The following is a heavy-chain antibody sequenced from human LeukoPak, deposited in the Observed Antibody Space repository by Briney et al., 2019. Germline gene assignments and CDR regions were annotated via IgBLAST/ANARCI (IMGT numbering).Heavy chain of an antibody. CDR3: ARVKRDTEMATTADAFDI. V-gene: IGHV3-53*01. CDR2: IYSGGST. J-gene: IGHJ3*02. Sequence: PGGSLRLSCAASGFTVSSNYMSWVRQAPGKGLEWVSVIYSGGSTYYADSVKGRFTISRDNAKNSLYLQMNSLRAEDTAVYYCARVKRDTEMATTADAFDIWGQGTMVTVSS. D-gene: IGHD5-24*01. CDR1: GFTVSSNY.